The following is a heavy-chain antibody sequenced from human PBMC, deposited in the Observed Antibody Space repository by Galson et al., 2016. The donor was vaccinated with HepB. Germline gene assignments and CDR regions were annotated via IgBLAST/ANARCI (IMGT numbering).Heavy chain of an antibody. CDR2: INPGSGIT. CDR1: GYTLTELS. D-gene: IGHD5-12*01. Sequence: SVKVSCKVSGYTLTELSIHWVRQAPGQGLEWMGIINPGSGITRYAQKFQGRVTMTRDTSTSTVYMELSSLRSEDTAVYYCARGAYSGYLDDYWGQGTLVTVSS. V-gene: IGHV1-46*01. J-gene: IGHJ4*02. CDR3: ARGAYSGYLDDY.